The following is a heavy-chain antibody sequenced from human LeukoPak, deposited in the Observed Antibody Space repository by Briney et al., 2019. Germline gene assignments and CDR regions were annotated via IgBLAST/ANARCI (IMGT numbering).Heavy chain of an antibody. Sequence: PGGSLRLSCAASGFTFSTYEMNWVRQAPGKGLEWVSFISSSGITYYADSVKGRFTISRDNAKKSLYLQMNSLRAEDTAVYYCARDRVGGSYVFDIWGQGTMVTASS. CDR2: ISSSGIT. CDR1: GFTFSTYE. J-gene: IGHJ3*02. V-gene: IGHV3-48*03. CDR3: ARDRVGGSYVFDI. D-gene: IGHD1-26*01.